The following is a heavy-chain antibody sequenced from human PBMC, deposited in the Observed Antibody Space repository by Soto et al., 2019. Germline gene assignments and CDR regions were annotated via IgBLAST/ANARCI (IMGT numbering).Heavy chain of an antibody. D-gene: IGHD3-10*01. V-gene: IGHV4-31*02. CDR3: AVNRATPGVDLSTWFGP. CDR1: GASVSSGGYF. Sequence: QVHLQESGPGLVKPSQTLSLTCSVSGASVSSGGYFWTWIRQLPGKGLEWIGYIYSSGATHYNPSPQSRLSMSLDTSRNKFSLKLTSLTVADTAVYYCAVNRATPGVDLSTWFGPWGQGSLVTVSS. J-gene: IGHJ5*02. CDR2: IYSSGAT.